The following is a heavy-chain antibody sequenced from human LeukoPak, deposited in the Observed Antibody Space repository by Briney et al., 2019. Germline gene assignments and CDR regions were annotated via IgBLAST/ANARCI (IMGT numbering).Heavy chain of an antibody. V-gene: IGHV1-69*13. D-gene: IGHD5-18*01. CDR1: GGSFGRYA. CDR3: ARSQGYSYGPSY. CDR2: IVPILGTA. Sequence: ASVTVSCKAPGGSFGRYAISWVRQAPGQGLEWMGGIVPILGTANYAQKFQGRVTITADDSTGTAYMELTSLRSADTAVYYCARSQGYSYGPSYWGQGTLVTVSS. J-gene: IGHJ4*02.